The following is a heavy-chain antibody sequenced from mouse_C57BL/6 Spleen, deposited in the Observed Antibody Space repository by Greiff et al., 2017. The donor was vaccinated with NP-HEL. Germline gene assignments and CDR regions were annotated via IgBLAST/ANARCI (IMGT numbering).Heavy chain of an antibody. J-gene: IGHJ3*01. Sequence: QVQLQQSGAELVRPGTSVKVSCKASGYAFTNYLIEWVKQRPGQGLEWIGVINPGSGGTNYNEKFKGKATLTADKSSSTAYMQLSSLTSEDSAVYFCARGAGDYDRGAWFAYWGQGTLVTVSA. CDR3: ARGAGDYDRGAWFAY. V-gene: IGHV1-54*01. D-gene: IGHD2-4*01. CDR2: INPGSGGT. CDR1: GYAFTNYL.